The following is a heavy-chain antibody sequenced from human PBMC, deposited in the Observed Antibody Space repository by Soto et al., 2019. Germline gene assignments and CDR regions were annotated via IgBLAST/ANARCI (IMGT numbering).Heavy chain of an antibody. D-gene: IGHD1-26*01. CDR3: ARGVTAGVDY. J-gene: IGHJ4*02. CDR1: GYSFTGLD. Sequence: ASVKVSCKASGYSFTGLDIHRVRQTTGQGLEWMGWMQPSSGTTGYAQKFQGRVTMTRDTSINTAYMELSSLKSDDTAFYYCARGVTAGVDYWGQGTLVTVS. CDR2: MQPSSGTT. V-gene: IGHV1-8*01.